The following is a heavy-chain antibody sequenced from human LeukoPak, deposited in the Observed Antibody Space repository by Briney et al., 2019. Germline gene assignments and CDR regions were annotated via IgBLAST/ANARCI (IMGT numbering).Heavy chain of an antibody. D-gene: IGHD3-10*01. CDR3: ARGYYYGSGSPTKGGDFDY. J-gene: IGHJ4*02. Sequence: GASVKVSCKASGYTFTGYYMHWVRQAPGQGLEWMGWINPNSGGTNYAQKFQGRVTMTRDTSISTAYMELSRLRSDDTAVYYCARGYYYGSGSPTKGGDFDYWGQGTLVTVSS. CDR2: INPNSGGT. V-gene: IGHV1-2*02. CDR1: GYTFTGYY.